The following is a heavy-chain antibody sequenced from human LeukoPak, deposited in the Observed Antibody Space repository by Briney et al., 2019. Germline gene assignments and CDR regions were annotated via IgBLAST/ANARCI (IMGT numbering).Heavy chain of an antibody. V-gene: IGHV4-39*01. J-gene: IGHJ5*02. CDR1: GGSISSSSYS. CDR2: IYYSGYT. CDR3: ARRGNTYGSGYFDP. D-gene: IGHD5-18*01. Sequence: PSETLSLTCTVSGGSISSSSYSWGWIRQPPGKGLEWIGRIYYSGYTSYNPSLKSRVTISVDTSKNQFSLKLGSVTAADTAVYYCARRGNTYGSGYFDPWGQGTLVTVSA.